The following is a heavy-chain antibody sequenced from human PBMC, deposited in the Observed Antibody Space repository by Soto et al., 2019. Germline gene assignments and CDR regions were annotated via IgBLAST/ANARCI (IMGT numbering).Heavy chain of an antibody. D-gene: IGHD6-13*01. V-gene: IGHV1-24*01. J-gene: IGHJ6*02. CDR3: ATAAFPYSSSSHYGMDV. CDR2: FDPEDGET. CDR1: GYTLTELS. Sequence: ASVKVSCKVSGYTLTELSMHWVRQAPGKGLEWMGGFDPEDGETIYAQKFQGRVTMTEDTSTDTAYMELSSLRSEDTAVYYCATAAFPYSSSSHYGMDVWGQGTTVTVSS.